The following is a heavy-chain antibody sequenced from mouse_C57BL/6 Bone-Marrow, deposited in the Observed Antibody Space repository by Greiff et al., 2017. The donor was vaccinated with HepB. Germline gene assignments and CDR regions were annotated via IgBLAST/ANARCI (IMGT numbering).Heavy chain of an antibody. Sequence: EVQLQQSGPELVKPGASVKMSCKASGYTFTDYNMHWVKQSHGKSLEWIGYINPNNGGTSYNQKFKGKATLTVNKSSSTAYMELRSLTSEDSAVYYCARGDGSSSTGAPYFDVWGTGTTVTVSS. CDR3: ARGDGSSSTGAPYFDV. CDR2: INPNNGGT. CDR1: GYTFTDYN. J-gene: IGHJ1*03. V-gene: IGHV1-22*01. D-gene: IGHD1-1*01.